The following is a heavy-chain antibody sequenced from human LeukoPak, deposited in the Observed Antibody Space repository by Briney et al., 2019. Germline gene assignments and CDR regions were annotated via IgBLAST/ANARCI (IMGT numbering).Heavy chain of an antibody. J-gene: IGHJ4*02. CDR3: AKVPVGANYFDTSGYFDY. CDR1: GFTFSSYA. V-gene: IGHV3-23*01. D-gene: IGHD3-22*01. Sequence: GGSLRLSCAASGFTFSSYAMSWVRQAPGKGLEWVSVISGSGTKTNYADSVKGRFTISRDNSKNTLYLQMNSLRAEDTAIYYCAKVPVGANYFDTSGYFDYWGQGTLVTVSS. CDR2: ISGSGTKT.